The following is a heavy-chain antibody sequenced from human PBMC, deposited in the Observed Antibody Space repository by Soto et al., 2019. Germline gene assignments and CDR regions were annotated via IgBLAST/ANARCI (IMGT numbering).Heavy chain of an antibody. CDR2: IYSGGST. Sequence: GGSLRLSCAASGFTVSSNYMSWVRQAPGKGLEWVSVIYSGGSTYYADSVKGRFTISRDNSKNTLYLQMNSLRAEDTAVYYCAKGPLYDSPINPFDYWGQGTLVTVSS. D-gene: IGHD3-22*01. V-gene: IGHV3-53*05. CDR1: GFTVSSNY. J-gene: IGHJ4*02. CDR3: AKGPLYDSPINPFDY.